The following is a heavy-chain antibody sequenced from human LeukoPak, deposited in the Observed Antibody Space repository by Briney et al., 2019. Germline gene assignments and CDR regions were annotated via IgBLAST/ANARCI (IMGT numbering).Heavy chain of an antibody. Sequence: GGSLRLSCVTSGFTFNNHGMHWVCQAPGKGLEWVAVIASDGGVKHFADSVQGRFTLSRDNSKNTLYLQMNSLSVEDTAVYHCAREATWGQWYFDHWGQGTPVTVSS. D-gene: IGHD6-19*01. V-gene: IGHV3-30*03. J-gene: IGHJ4*02. CDR1: GFTFNNHG. CDR3: AREATWGQWYFDH. CDR2: IASDGGVK.